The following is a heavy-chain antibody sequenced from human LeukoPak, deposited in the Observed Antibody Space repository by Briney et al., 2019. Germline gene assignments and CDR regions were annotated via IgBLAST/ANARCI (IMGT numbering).Heavy chain of an antibody. V-gene: IGHV1-18*01. CDR2: ISGYNDNT. D-gene: IGHD4-23*01. CDR1: GYTFTSYG. CDR3: ARDDASRGFAGNSPLDY. Sequence: ASVKVSCKASGYTFTSYGISWVRQAPGQGLEWMGWISGYNDNTNYAQKVQGRVTMATDTSTSTAYMELRSLRSDDTAVYSCARDDASRGFAGNSPLDYWGQGTLITVSS. J-gene: IGHJ4*02.